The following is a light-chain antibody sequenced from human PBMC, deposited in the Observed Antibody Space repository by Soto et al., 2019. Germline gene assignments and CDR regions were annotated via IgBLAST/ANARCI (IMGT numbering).Light chain of an antibody. CDR2: GAS. CDR1: QTVRNNY. Sequence: EFVLTQSPGTLSLSPGERATLSCRASQTVRNNYLAWYQQRPGQAPRLLIYGASSRATGIPDRFSGSGSGTDFTLSISRLEPEDSAVYFCQQYGTSPTFGQGTKVDIK. J-gene: IGKJ1*01. CDR3: QQYGTSPT. V-gene: IGKV3-20*01.